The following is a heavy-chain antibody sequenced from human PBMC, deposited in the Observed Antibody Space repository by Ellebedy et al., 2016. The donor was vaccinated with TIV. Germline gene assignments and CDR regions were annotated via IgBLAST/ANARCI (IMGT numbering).Heavy chain of an antibody. CDR2: IKEDGSEA. CDR1: GFTFSGYW. Sequence: PGGSLRLSCAASGFTFSGYWMSWVRQAPGKGLEWVANIKEDGSEAYYVDSVKGRFTISRDNAKNSLYLQMSNLRAEDTAVFYCARAGARHSTGSGFYWGQGTRVTVST. V-gene: IGHV3-7*03. CDR3: ARAGARHSTGSGFY. D-gene: IGHD2-2*01. J-gene: IGHJ4*02.